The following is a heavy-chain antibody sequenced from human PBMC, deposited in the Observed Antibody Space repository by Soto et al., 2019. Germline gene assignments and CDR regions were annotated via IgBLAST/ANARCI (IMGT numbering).Heavy chain of an antibody. V-gene: IGHV4-4*02. Sequence: SETLSLTCAVSGGSISSSNWWSWVRQPPGKGLEWIGEIYHSGSTNYNPSLKSRVTISVDKSKNQFSLKLSSVTAADTAVYYCARDLGYSYGQNVDYWGQGTLVTVSS. CDR3: ARDLGYSYGQNVDY. CDR2: IYHSGST. J-gene: IGHJ4*02. D-gene: IGHD5-18*01. CDR1: GGSISSSNW.